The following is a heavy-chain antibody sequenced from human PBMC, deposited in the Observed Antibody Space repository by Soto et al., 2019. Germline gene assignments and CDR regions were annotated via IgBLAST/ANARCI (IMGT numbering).Heavy chain of an antibody. V-gene: IGHV6-1*01. CDR2: TYYRSKWYN. D-gene: IGHD1-26*01. Sequence: SPTLSLTCAISGDSVSSSSAAWTWIRQSPSRGLEWLGRTYYRSKWYNQYAVSVKSRITINPDTSKNQFSLQLNSVTPEDTAVYYCARWEHEQGKMDVGGRGTTVNVSS. J-gene: IGHJ6*02. CDR3: ARWEHEQGKMDV. CDR1: GDSVSSSSAA.